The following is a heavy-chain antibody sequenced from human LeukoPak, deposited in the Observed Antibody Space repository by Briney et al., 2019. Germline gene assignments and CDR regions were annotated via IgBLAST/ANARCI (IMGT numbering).Heavy chain of an antibody. D-gene: IGHD3-10*01. V-gene: IGHV1-2*02. CDR2: INPNSGGT. J-gene: IGHJ6*02. Sequence: GASVKVSCKASGYTFTGYYMHWVRQAPGQGLEWMGWINPNSGGTNYAQKFQGRVTMTRDTSISTACMELSRLRSDDTAVYYCARGLIWLGEPHYYYYYYGMDVWGQGTTVTVSS. CDR1: GYTFTGYY. CDR3: ARGLIWLGEPHYYYYYYGMDV.